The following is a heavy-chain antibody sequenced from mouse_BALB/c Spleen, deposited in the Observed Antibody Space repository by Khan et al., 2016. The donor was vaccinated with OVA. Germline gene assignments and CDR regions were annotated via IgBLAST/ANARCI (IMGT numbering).Heavy chain of an antibody. CDR1: GYSFTSYY. CDR3: ARHGYVAWFAY. CDR2: FDPFNGGT. D-gene: IGHD2-2*01. V-gene: IGHV1S135*01. Sequence: VQLKESGPELMKPVASVKISCKASGYSFTSYYIHWVKQSHGKSLEWIGYFDPFNGGTSYNPKFKGKATLTVDKSSSTAYMHLSSLTSDDSAVYYCARHGYVAWFAYWGQGTLVTVSA. J-gene: IGHJ3*01.